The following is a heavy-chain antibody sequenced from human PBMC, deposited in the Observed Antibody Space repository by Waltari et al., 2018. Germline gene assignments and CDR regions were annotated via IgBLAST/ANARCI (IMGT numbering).Heavy chain of an antibody. CDR1: GFTFSSYA. V-gene: IGHV3-64*01. J-gene: IGHJ6*03. Sequence: EVQLVESGGGLVQPGGSLRLSCAASGFTFSSYAMHWVRQAPGKGLEYVSAISSNGGSTYYANSVKGRFTISRDNSKNTLYLQMGSLRAEDMAVYYCARGGPRGSYYYYMDVWGKGTTVTISS. CDR3: ARGGPRGSYYYYMDV. D-gene: IGHD3-10*01. CDR2: ISSNGGST.